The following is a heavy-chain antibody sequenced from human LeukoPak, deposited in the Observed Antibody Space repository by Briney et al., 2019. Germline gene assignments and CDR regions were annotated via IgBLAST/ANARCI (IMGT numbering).Heavy chain of an antibody. Sequence: GESLKISCKGSVYSFTSYWIGWVRQMPGKGLEWMGNIYPGDSDTRYSPSFQGQVTISADKSISTAYLQWSSLKASDTAMYYCARQPYYDFWSGYYDAFDIWGQGTMVTVSS. D-gene: IGHD3-3*01. CDR1: VYSFTSYW. CDR2: IYPGDSDT. CDR3: ARQPYYDFWSGYYDAFDI. V-gene: IGHV5-51*01. J-gene: IGHJ3*02.